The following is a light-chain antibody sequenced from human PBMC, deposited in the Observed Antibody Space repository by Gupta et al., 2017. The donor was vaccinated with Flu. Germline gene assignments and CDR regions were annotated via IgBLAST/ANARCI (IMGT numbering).Light chain of an antibody. CDR3: QKYNSAPPPWT. CDR1: QGISNY. CDR2: AAS. Sequence: DIQMTQSPSSLPASVGDRVTITCRASQGISNYLAWYQQKPGKVPKLLIYAASTLQSGVPSRFSGSGSGTDFTLTISSLQPEDVATYYCQKYNSAPPPWTFGQGTKVEIK. V-gene: IGKV1-27*01. J-gene: IGKJ1*01.